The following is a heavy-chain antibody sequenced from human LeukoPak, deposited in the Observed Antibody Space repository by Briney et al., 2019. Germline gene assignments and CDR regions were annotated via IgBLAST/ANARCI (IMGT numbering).Heavy chain of an antibody. CDR3: AKGGHYGSGSYVGSFDY. Sequence: GGSLRLSCAASGFTFSSYGMHWVRQAPGKGLEWVAVISYDGSNKYYADSVKGRFTISRDNSKNTLYLQMNSLRAEDTAVYYCAKGGHYGSGSYVGSFDYWGQGTLVTVSS. CDR2: ISYDGSNK. J-gene: IGHJ4*02. CDR1: GFTFSSYG. D-gene: IGHD3-10*01. V-gene: IGHV3-30*18.